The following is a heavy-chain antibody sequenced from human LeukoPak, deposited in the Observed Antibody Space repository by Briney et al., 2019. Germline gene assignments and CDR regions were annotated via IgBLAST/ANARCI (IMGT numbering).Heavy chain of an antibody. J-gene: IGHJ6*03. CDR2: ISYDGSNK. V-gene: IGHV3-30*04. Sequence: AGRSLRLSCAASGFTFSSYAMHWVRQAPGKGLEWVAVISYDGSNKYYADSVKGRFTISRDNAKSSLYLQMNSLRDEDTAVYYCARDPYSGNYGDYYYYYMDVWGKGTTVTISS. CDR1: GFTFSSYA. D-gene: IGHD1-26*01. CDR3: ARDPYSGNYGDYYYYYMDV.